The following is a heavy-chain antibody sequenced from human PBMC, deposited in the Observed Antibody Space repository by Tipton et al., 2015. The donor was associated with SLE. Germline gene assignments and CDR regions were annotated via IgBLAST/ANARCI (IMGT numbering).Heavy chain of an antibody. CDR1: GDSMNSGVYY. Sequence: TLSLTCTVSGDSMNSGVYYWSWLRQPAGKRLEWIGRIFSSGNTIYNPSLKSRVTISEDTSKNQFSLRLSSVTAADTAVYYCAREGISYCGGDCHGSFDYWGQGSLVTVSS. D-gene: IGHD2-21*01. J-gene: IGHJ4*02. CDR3: AREGISYCGGDCHGSFDY. V-gene: IGHV4-61*02. CDR2: IFSSGNT.